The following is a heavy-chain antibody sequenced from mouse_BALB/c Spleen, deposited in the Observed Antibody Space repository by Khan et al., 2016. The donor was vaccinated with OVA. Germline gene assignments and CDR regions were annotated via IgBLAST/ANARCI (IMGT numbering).Heavy chain of an antibody. Sequence: QVQLKQSGAELAKPGASVKMSCKASGYTFTAYWVHWVKQRPGQGLEWIGYIDPSTDYTEYNQRFKDKATLTTDKSSSTAYMQLSSLTSEDSAVYYCARRGLYVIFAYWGQGTLVTVSA. V-gene: IGHV1-7*01. CDR3: ARRGLYVIFAY. CDR1: GYTFTAYW. D-gene: IGHD2-12*01. CDR2: IDPSTDYT. J-gene: IGHJ3*01.